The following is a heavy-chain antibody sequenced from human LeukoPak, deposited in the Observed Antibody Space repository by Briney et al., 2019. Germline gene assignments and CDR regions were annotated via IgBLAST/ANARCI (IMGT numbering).Heavy chain of an antibody. J-gene: IGHJ4*02. CDR2: ISSSGSTI. CDR3: AKSSGWYLGPFDY. D-gene: IGHD6-19*01. CDR1: GFTFSSYE. Sequence: PGGSLRLSCAASGFTFSSYEMNWVRQAPGKGLEWVSYISSSGSTIYYADSVKGRFTISRDNAKNSLYLQMNSLRAEDTAVYYCAKSSGWYLGPFDYWGQGTLVTVSS. V-gene: IGHV3-48*03.